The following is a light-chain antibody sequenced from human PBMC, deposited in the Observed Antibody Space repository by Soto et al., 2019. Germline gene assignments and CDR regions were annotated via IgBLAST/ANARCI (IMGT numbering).Light chain of an antibody. J-gene: IGLJ1*01. CDR2: EVT. CDR3: SSYAGSKNRYV. Sequence: QSALTQPPSASGSRGQSVTISCTGTSSDVGGYNFVSWYQQHPCKDPKVILYEVTKRPSGVPDRFSGSKSGNTASLTVSGLQTEDEAHYYCSSYAGSKNRYVFGTGTKLTVL. CDR1: SSDVGGYNF. V-gene: IGLV2-8*01.